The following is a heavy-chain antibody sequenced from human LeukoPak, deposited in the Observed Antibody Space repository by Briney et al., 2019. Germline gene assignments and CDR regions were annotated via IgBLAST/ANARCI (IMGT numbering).Heavy chain of an antibody. CDR1: GDSVSSNSAA. Sequence: SQTLSLTCAISGDSVSSNSAAWNWIRQSPSRGLEWLGRTSYRSKWYRDYAVSVKSRITVNPDTSKNQFSLQLNSVTPEDTAVYYCAREFTVVGGVVNAFDIWAKGQWSPSLQ. CDR3: AREFTVVGGVVNAFDI. J-gene: IGHJ3*02. CDR2: TSYRSKWYR. V-gene: IGHV6-1*01. D-gene: IGHD3-10*01.